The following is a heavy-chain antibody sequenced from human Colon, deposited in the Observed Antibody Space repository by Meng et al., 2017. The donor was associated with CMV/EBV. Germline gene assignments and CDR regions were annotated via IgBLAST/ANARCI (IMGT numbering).Heavy chain of an antibody. CDR1: GFTFSSYQ. CDR2: IGSVSSSR. V-gene: IGHV3-48*03. CDR3: VRDGGYYETSGYPVGLDY. J-gene: IGHJ4*02. D-gene: IGHD3-22*01. Sequence: GESLKISCAASGFTFSSYQMSWVRQAPGKGLEWISYIGSVSSSRHYADSVRGRFTISRDNAKNSLYLQMSSLRAEDTALYYCVRDGGYYETSGYPVGLDYWGQGTLVTVSS.